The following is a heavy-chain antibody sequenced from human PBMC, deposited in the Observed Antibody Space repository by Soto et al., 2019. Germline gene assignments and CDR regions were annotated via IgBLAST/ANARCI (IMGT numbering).Heavy chain of an antibody. D-gene: IGHD6-13*01. V-gene: IGHV1-18*01. CDR3: ARVDHSSSFPRPLGWFDP. Sequence: QVPLVQSGAEVKKPGASVKVSCKASGYTFTSYGISWVRQAPGQGLEWMGWISAYNGNTNYAQKLQGRVTMTTDTSTSTAYMELRRLRSDDTAVYYCARVDHSSSFPRPLGWFDPWGQGTLVTVSS. CDR1: GYTFTSYG. CDR2: ISAYNGNT. J-gene: IGHJ5*02.